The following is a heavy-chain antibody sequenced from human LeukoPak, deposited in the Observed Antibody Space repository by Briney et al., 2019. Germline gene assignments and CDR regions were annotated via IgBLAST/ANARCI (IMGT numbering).Heavy chain of an antibody. Sequence: PSETLSLTCTVSGYSISSGYYWGWIRQPPGKGLEWIGSIYHSGSTYYNPSLKSRVTISVDTSKNQFSLKLSSVTAADTAVYYCARDGTPLLWFGEPFGGFDYWGQGTLVTVSS. V-gene: IGHV4-38-2*02. CDR2: IYHSGST. CDR3: ARDGTPLLWFGEPFGGFDY. J-gene: IGHJ4*02. D-gene: IGHD3-10*01. CDR1: GYSISSGYY.